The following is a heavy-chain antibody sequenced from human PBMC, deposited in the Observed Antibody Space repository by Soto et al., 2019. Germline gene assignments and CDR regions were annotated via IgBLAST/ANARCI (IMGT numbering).Heavy chain of an antibody. CDR2: IRSRGTTA. Sequence: QVPGKGLEWISYIRSRGTTANYADSVKGRFTVSRDNARNSLYLQMDSLRAEDTAVYFCARDPLAVAGWYFDLWGRGTLVTVSS. D-gene: IGHD6-19*01. V-gene: IGHV3-11*01. J-gene: IGHJ2*01. CDR3: ARDPLAVAGWYFDL.